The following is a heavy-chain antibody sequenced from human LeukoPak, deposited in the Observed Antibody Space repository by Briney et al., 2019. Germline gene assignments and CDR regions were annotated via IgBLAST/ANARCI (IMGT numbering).Heavy chain of an antibody. V-gene: IGHV3-74*01. J-gene: IGHJ3*02. CDR1: GFTFSSYG. CDR3: ARVGRTGDAFDI. Sequence: GGSLRLSCAASGFTFSSYGMHWVRQAPGKGPVWVSRIKTDGSIADYADSVKGRFTISRDNAKNTLYLQMNSLRAEDTAVYYCARVGRTGDAFDIWGQGTMVTVSS. D-gene: IGHD1-1*01. CDR2: IKTDGSIA.